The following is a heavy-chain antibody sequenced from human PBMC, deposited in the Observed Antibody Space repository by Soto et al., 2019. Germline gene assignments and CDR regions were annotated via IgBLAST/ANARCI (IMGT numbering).Heavy chain of an antibody. V-gene: IGHV4-34*01. D-gene: IGHD3-16*01. J-gene: IGHJ5*02. Sequence: QVHLPQWGAGLLKPSETLSLTCRVDGGSFRANYWNWIRQSPGKGLEWIGEINHIGTTNYNPSLRSRVTLSVDTSQNEVSLRLTSVTAADTAVYYCARGGGVRTSHMVWFDPWGQGTLVTVAS. CDR1: GGSFRANY. CDR3: ARGGGVRTSHMVWFDP. CDR2: INHIGTT.